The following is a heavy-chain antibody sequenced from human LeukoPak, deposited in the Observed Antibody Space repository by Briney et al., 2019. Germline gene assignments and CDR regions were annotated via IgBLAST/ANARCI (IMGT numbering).Heavy chain of an antibody. CDR1: GFTFSSYA. CDR3: TKGDDSSTWYTFDI. Sequence: GGSLRLSCAASGFTFSSYAMSWVHQAPGKGLEWVSTIGGSGGSTYYADSVKGRFTISRDNSKNTLYLQMNSLRDEDTAVYYCTKGDDSSTWYTFDIWGQGTMVTVSS. J-gene: IGHJ3*02. CDR2: IGGSGGST. V-gene: IGHV3-23*01. D-gene: IGHD6-13*01.